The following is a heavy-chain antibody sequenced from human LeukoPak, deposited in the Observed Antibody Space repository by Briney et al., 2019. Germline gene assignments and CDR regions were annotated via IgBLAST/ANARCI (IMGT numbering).Heavy chain of an antibody. CDR2: ISGSGGNT. Sequence: GGSLRLSCAASGLTFRNYWMSWVRQAPGKGLEWVSAISGSGGNTYYADSVKGRFTISRDNSKNTLYLQMNSLRAEDTAVYYCAKGPYSGFSWGQGTLVTVSS. CDR3: AKGPYSGFS. D-gene: IGHD1-26*01. CDR1: GLTFRNYW. J-gene: IGHJ5*02. V-gene: IGHV3-23*01.